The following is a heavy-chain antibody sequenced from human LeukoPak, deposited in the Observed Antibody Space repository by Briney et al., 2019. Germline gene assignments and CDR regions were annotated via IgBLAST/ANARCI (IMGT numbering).Heavy chain of an antibody. J-gene: IGHJ6*02. CDR3: ARFRFASSWPYGVDV. D-gene: IGHD6-13*01. V-gene: IGHV3-33*01. CDR1: GFTLSSYG. Sequence: GGSLRLSCTAYGFTLSSYGMHWVRQAPGKGLEWVTVIWHDGSNKYYADSVKGRFTISRDNTENSLFLQMDSLRAEDTAVYYCARFRFASSWPYGVDVWGQGTTVTVSS. CDR2: IWHDGSNK.